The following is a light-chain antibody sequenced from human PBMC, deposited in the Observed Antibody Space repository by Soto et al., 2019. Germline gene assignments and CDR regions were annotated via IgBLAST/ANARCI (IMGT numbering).Light chain of an antibody. V-gene: IGLV2-11*01. CDR2: DVS. J-gene: IGLJ2*01. Sequence: QSVLTQPRSVSGSPEQSVTISCTGTSSDVGGYNYVSWYQQHPGKAPKLMIYDVSKRPSGVPDRFSGYKSGNTGSLTISGLPAEDEADYYCCSYAGSDTFLVFGGGTKLTVL. CDR3: CSYAGSDTFLV. CDR1: SSDVGGYNY.